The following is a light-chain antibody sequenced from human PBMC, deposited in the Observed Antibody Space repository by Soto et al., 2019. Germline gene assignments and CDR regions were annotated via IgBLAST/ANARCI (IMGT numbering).Light chain of an antibody. CDR2: GAS. V-gene: IGKV3-20*01. Sequence: EIVMTQSPATLSVSPGERATLSCRASQSVSSKLAWYQQKPGQAPRLLIYGASSRATGIPDRFSGSGSGTDFTLTISRLEPEDFAVYYCQQYGSSPWMFGQGTKVDIK. CDR3: QQYGSSPWM. CDR1: QSVSSK. J-gene: IGKJ1*01.